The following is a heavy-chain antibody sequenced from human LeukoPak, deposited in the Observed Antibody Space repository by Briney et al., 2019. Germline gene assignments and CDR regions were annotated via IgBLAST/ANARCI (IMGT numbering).Heavy chain of an antibody. CDR1: GGTFTSYA. J-gene: IGHJ4*02. Sequence: ASVKVSCKASGGTFTSYAISWVRQAPGQGREWMGGIIPIFGTANYAQKFQGRVTITADESTSTAYMELSSLRSEDTAVYYCARGYCSGGSCVSSDYWGQGTLVTVSS. D-gene: IGHD2-15*01. V-gene: IGHV1-69*13. CDR3: ARGYCSGGSCVSSDY. CDR2: IIPIFGTA.